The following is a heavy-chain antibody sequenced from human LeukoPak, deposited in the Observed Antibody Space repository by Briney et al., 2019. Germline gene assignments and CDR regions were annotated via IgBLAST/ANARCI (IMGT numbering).Heavy chain of an antibody. CDR2: INHSGSA. J-gene: IGHJ4*02. D-gene: IGHD4/OR15-4a*01. CDR3: ARRAGAYSHPYDY. CDR1: GGSFSASY. Sequence: NSSETLSLTCAVYGGSFSASYWSWIRQPPGKGLEWIGEINHSGSANYNPSLKSRVSISVDTSKNQFSLKLSSVTAADTAVYYCARRAGAYSHPYDYWGQGTLVTASS. V-gene: IGHV4-34*01.